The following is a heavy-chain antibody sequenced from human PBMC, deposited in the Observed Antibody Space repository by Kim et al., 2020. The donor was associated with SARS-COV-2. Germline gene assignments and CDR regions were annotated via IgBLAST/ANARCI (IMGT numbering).Heavy chain of an antibody. CDR3: ARDKGGGYPNRLFDY. J-gene: IGHJ4*02. D-gene: IGHD5-12*01. V-gene: IGHV1-69*04. Sequence: QKFQGRVTSTADKSTSTAYMGVSSLRSEDTAVYYCARDKGGGYPNRLFDYWGQGTLVTVSS.